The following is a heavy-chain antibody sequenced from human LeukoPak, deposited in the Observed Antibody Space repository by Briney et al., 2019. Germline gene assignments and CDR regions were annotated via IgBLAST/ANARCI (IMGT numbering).Heavy chain of an antibody. V-gene: IGHV3-7*01. CDR2: IKQDGGDK. CDR1: GFTFSSYW. Sequence: PVGSLRLSCLDSGFTFSSYWMSWVRQAPGKGLEWVANIKQDGGDKYYVDSVKGRFTISRDNAKNSLYLQMNSLRAEDTAVYFCASGPRWVGAAWAHSFNIWGQGTMVTVSS. J-gene: IGHJ3*02. D-gene: IGHD2-15*01. CDR3: ASGPRWVGAAWAHSFNI.